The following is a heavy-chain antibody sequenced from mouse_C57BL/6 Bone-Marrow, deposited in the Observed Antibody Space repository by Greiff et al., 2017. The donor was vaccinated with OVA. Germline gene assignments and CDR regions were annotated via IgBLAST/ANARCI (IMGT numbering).Heavy chain of an antibody. CDR1: GYTFTSYG. J-gene: IGHJ4*01. CDR2: IYPRSGNT. V-gene: IGHV1-81*01. CDR3: ARESYKYYAMYY. D-gene: IGHD1-3*01. Sequence: VQLQESGAELARPGASVKLSCKASGYTFTSYGISWVKQRTGQGLEWIGEIYPRSGNTYYNEKFKGKATLTADKSSSTAYMELRSLTSEDSAVYFCARESYKYYAMYYWGQGTSVTVSS.